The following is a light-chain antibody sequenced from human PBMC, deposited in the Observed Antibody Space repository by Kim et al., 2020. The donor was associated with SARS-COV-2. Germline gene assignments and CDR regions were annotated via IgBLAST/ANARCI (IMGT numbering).Light chain of an antibody. CDR1: QDVSTK. V-gene: IGKV3-15*01. CDR3: QQHNNWPYT. J-gene: IGKJ2*01. Sequence: EVELTQSPATLSVSPGERVSISCRASQDVSTKLIWYQQKRGQAPRLLIFGASTRATGIPARFSGSGSGTEFTLTISSLQSEDFAVYYCQQHNNWPYTFGQGTKLEI. CDR2: GAS.